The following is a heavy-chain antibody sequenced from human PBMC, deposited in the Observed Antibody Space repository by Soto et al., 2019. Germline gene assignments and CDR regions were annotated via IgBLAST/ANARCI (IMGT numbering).Heavy chain of an antibody. CDR1: GFTFSSYW. CDR3: ARVGVVESSASRFDY. D-gene: IGHD6-19*01. V-gene: IGHV3-74*01. Sequence: EVQLVESGGGLVQPGGSLRLSCAGSGFTFSSYWMHWVRQVPGKGLVWVSRIDSDGSSTTYADSVKGRFTISRDNAKNTVYLQMNSLRDEDTGVYYCARVGVVESSASRFDYWGQGTLVTVSS. J-gene: IGHJ4*02. CDR2: IDSDGSST.